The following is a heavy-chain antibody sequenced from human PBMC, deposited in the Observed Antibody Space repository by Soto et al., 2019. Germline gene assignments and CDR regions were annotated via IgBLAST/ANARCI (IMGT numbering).Heavy chain of an antibody. J-gene: IGHJ4*02. CDR3: ARGFSAGKGSPPDF. CDR1: GFTFSDYY. Sequence: GGSLRLSCAASGFTFSDYYMIWIGRAPGKGLEWVSYISSSGSTIYYADSVKGRFTISRDNAKNSLYLQMSSLRAEDTAVYYCARGFSAGKGSPPDFWGQGSLVTVSS. D-gene: IGHD6-13*01. CDR2: ISSSGSTI. V-gene: IGHV3-11*01.